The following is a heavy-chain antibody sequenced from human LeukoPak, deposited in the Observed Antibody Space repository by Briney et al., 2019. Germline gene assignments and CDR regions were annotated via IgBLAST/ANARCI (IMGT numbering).Heavy chain of an antibody. J-gene: IGHJ4*02. CDR1: GFTFSNYN. Sequence: PGGSLRLSCAASGFTFSNYNMNWVRQAPGKGLEWVSYISSSSTTIHYADSVRGRFTISRDNARSSLYLQMNSLRAEDTAVYYCARDFLEDVYWGQGTPVTVSS. V-gene: IGHV3-48*01. CDR3: ARDFLEDVY. D-gene: IGHD3-3*01. CDR2: ISSSSTTI.